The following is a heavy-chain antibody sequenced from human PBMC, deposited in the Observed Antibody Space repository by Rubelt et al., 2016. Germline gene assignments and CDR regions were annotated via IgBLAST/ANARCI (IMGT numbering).Heavy chain of an antibody. D-gene: IGHD2-21*01. CDR2: ISGSSDST. J-gene: IGHJ2*01. Sequence: EVQLLESGGGLVQPGGSLRLSRAASGFIFSSYAMSWVRQAPGKGLEWVSAISGSSDSTYYADSVKGRFTISRDNSKNTLYLQMNSLRAEDTAVDYCAKIIVVVPARYWYFDLWGRVTLVTVSS. CDR1: GFIFSSYA. CDR3: AKIIVVVPARYWYFDL. V-gene: IGHV3-23*01.